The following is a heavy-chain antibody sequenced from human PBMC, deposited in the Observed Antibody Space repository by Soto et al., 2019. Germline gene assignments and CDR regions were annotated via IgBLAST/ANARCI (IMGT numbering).Heavy chain of an antibody. CDR2: INAGNGKT. J-gene: IGHJ6*02. V-gene: IGHV1-3*01. CDR1: GYTFTNYA. Sequence: ASVKVSCKASGYTFTNYAIHWVRQAPGQRLEWMGWINAGNGKTKYSQHLQGRVTITRDTSTSTAYMELRSLRSDDTAVYYCARDQGRTTFGVYPTYSSGRDVWGQWTNLTVS. D-gene: IGHD3-3*01. CDR3: ARDQGRTTFGVYPTYSSGRDV.